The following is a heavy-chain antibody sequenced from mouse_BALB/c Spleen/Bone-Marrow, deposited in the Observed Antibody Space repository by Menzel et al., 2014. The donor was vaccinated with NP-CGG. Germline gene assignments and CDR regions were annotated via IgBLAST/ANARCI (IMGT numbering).Heavy chain of an antibody. CDR2: INPINGGT. CDR3: TRSNYGYWYLDG. V-gene: IGHV1S81*02. J-gene: IGHJ1*01. Sequence: VQLQQSGAELVKPGASVKLSCKASGYTFTSYYMYWVRQRPGQGLEWIGEINPINGGTKISEKFKSRATLTGDKSSSTAFMQLSALTSKDSAVYYCTRSNYGYWYLDGGGAGTTVTVS. CDR1: GYTFTSYY. D-gene: IGHD1-1*01.